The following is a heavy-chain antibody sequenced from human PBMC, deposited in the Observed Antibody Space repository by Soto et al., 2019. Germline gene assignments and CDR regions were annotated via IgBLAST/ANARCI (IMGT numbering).Heavy chain of an antibody. Sequence: GASVKVSCKASGGTFSSYTIIWVRQAPGQGLEWMGGIIPIFGTANYAQKFQGRVTITADESTSTAYMELSSLRSEDTAVYYCARGHCTNGVCYSPYYYGMDVWGQGTTVTVSS. CDR2: IIPIFGTA. CDR1: GGTFSSYT. V-gene: IGHV1-69*13. CDR3: ARGHCTNGVCYSPYYYGMDV. D-gene: IGHD2-8*01. J-gene: IGHJ6*02.